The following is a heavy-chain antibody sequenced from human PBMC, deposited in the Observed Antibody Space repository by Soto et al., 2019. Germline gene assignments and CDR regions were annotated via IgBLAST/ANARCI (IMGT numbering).Heavy chain of an antibody. V-gene: IGHV3-53*01. Sequence: QRLSCAASGFTVSSNYMSWVRQAPGKGLEWVSVIYSGGSTYYADSVKGRFTISRDNSKNTLYLQMNSLRAEDTAVYYCARIPYYCDSSGYFDYWGQGTLVTVS. D-gene: IGHD3-22*01. J-gene: IGHJ4*02. CDR3: ARIPYYCDSSGYFDY. CDR1: GFTVSSNY. CDR2: IYSGGST.